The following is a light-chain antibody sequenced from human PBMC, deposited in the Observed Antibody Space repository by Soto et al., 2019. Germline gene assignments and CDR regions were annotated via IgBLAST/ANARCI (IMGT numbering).Light chain of an antibody. CDR2: STS. Sequence: QAVVTQEPSFSVSPGGTVTLTCGVSSGSVSTRYYPSWYQQTPGQAPRTLISSTSTRSSAVPDRFSGSIVGNKAALTISGAQADDESDYYCVLYMGSGIWVFGGGTKLTVL. V-gene: IGLV8-61*01. CDR1: SGSVSTRYY. J-gene: IGLJ3*02. CDR3: VLYMGSGIWV.